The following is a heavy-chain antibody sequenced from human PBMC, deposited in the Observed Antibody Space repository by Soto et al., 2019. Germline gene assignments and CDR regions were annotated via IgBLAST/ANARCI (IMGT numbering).Heavy chain of an antibody. D-gene: IGHD3-22*01. Sequence: GGSLRLSCAASGFTFSSYSMNWVRQAPGRGLEWVSYISSSSSTIYYADSVKGRFTISRDNAKNSLYLQMNSLRDEDTAVYYCARLYDSSGYTLGYWGQGTLVTVSS. V-gene: IGHV3-48*02. J-gene: IGHJ4*02. CDR1: GFTFSSYS. CDR2: ISSSSSTI. CDR3: ARLYDSSGYTLGY.